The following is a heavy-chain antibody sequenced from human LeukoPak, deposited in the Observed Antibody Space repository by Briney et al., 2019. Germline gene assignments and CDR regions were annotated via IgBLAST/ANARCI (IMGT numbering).Heavy chain of an antibody. Sequence: SETLSLTRTVSGGSISSGDYYWSWIRQPPGRGLEWIGYIYYSGSTYYNPSLKSRVTISVDTSKNQFSLKLSSVTAADTAVYYCARFAIGGTMYNWFDPWGQGTLVTVSS. CDR2: IYYSGST. CDR3: ARFAIGGTMYNWFDP. CDR1: GGSISSGDYY. J-gene: IGHJ5*02. D-gene: IGHD4-23*01. V-gene: IGHV4-30-4*01.